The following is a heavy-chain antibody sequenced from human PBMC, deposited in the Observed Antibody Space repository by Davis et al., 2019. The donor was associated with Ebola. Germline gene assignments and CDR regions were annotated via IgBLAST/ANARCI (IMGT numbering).Heavy chain of an antibody. V-gene: IGHV1-69*13. CDR3: AHLGPQRYCSGGGCHGYLDY. CDR2: IIPVFRTA. CDR1: GGTFSSYA. Sequence: SVKVSCKASGGTFSSYAISWVRQAPGQGLEWMGGIIPVFRTASYAQKFQGRVTITADESTRTAYMELNGLRSEDTAVYYCAHLGPQRYCSGGGCHGYLDYWGQGTLVTVSS. D-gene: IGHD2-15*01. J-gene: IGHJ4*02.